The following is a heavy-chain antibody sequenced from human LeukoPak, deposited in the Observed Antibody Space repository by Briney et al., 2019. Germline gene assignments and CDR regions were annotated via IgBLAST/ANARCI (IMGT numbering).Heavy chain of an antibody. V-gene: IGHV4-34*01. CDR3: ARGGWELPEGYFDS. CDR1: GGSFGNYY. J-gene: IGHJ4*02. D-gene: IGHD1-26*01. CDR2: INHSGST. Sequence: PSETLSLTCAVYGGSFGNYYWSWIRQVPGKRLEWIGEINHSGSTNYNPSLKRRVIVSLDTSKNQLSLKLTSVTAADTAVYYCARGGWELPEGYFDSWGQGTLVTVSS.